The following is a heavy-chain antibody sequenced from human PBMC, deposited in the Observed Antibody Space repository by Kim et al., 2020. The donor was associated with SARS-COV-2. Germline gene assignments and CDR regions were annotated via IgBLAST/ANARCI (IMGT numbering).Heavy chain of an antibody. CDR1: GFSFSDYG. V-gene: IGHV3-30*18. Sequence: GGSLRLSCAGSGFSFSDYGMLWVHQAPGKGLEWVATISYDGFNEYYADSVKGRFTISRDRSKNTLYLQMNSLRTEDTAVYFCAKTEYSGNFYGPFDYWGQGTLVTVSS. D-gene: IGHD1-26*01. CDR2: ISYDGFNE. CDR3: AKTEYSGNFYGPFDY. J-gene: IGHJ4*02.